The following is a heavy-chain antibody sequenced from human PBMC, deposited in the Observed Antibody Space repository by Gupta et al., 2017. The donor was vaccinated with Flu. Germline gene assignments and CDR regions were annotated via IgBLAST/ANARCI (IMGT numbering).Heavy chain of an antibody. CDR2: ITSSGGAI. CDR1: GFTFNSYE. Sequence: EVQLVESGGGLVQPGGSLRLSCAASGFTFNSYEMNWVRQGPGKGLEWVSYITSSGGAIYYADSVKGRFTISRDNAKNSLYLQMNSLRAEDTAVYYCAREVNSAYDEFDYWGQGTLVIVSS. D-gene: IGHD5-12*01. J-gene: IGHJ4*02. V-gene: IGHV3-48*03. CDR3: AREVNSAYDEFDY.